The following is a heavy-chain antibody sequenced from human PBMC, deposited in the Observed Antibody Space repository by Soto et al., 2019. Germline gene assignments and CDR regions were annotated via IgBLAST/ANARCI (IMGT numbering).Heavy chain of an antibody. V-gene: IGHV3-30-3*01. CDR3: ARGDREDILVVVGARPGEYGIDI. J-gene: IGHJ6*02. CDR1: GFTFRNYA. D-gene: IGHD2-15*01. CDR2: IAYDGSNA. Sequence: QVQLVESGGGVVQPGGSLRLSCAASGFTFRNYAMHWVRQAPGKGLECLAVIAYDGSNAFYRDSVKSRFTISRDNSKNKLYLHMNSLRSEDTGVYYCARGDREDILVVVGARPGEYGIDIWGQGTTVTVSS.